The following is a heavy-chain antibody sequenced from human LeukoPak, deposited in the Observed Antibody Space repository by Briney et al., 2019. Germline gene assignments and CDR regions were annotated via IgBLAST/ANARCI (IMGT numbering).Heavy chain of an antibody. J-gene: IGHJ4*02. CDR3: ARHGYDSSGYSPGYFDY. CDR2: IYYSGST. D-gene: IGHD3-22*01. Sequence: PSQTLSLTCTVSGGSISSGDYYWSWIRQPPGKGLEWIGYIYYSGSTYYNPSLKSRVTISVDTSKNQFSLKLSSVTAADTAVYYCARHGYDSSGYSPGYFDYWGQGTLVTVSS. V-gene: IGHV4-30-4*01. CDR1: GGSISSGDYY.